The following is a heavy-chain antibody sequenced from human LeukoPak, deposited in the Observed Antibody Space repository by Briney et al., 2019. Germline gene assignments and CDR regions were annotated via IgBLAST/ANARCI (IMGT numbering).Heavy chain of an antibody. J-gene: IGHJ6*03. CDR3: ARDIVVVPAAVSPFYYYYMDV. CDR2: ISAYNGNT. Sequence: ASVKVSCKASGYTFTSYGISWVRQAPGQGLEWTEWISAYNGNTNYAQKLQGRVTMTTDTSTSTAYMELRSLRSDDTAVYYCARDIVVVPAAVSPFYYYYMDVWGKGTTVTVSS. CDR1: GYTFTSYG. D-gene: IGHD2-2*01. V-gene: IGHV1-18*01.